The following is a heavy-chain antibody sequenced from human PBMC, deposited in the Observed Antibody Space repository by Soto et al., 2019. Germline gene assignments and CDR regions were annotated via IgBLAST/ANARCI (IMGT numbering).Heavy chain of an antibody. J-gene: IGHJ3*02. CDR3: ARALTMIVVVIKPYDAFDI. CDR1: GGTFSSYA. D-gene: IGHD3-22*01. Sequence: GASVKVSCKASGGTFSSYAISWVRQAPGQGLEWMGGIIPIFGTANYAQKFQGRVTITADESTSTAYMELSSLRSEDTAVYYCARALTMIVVVIKPYDAFDIWGQGTMVTVSS. CDR2: IIPIFGTA. V-gene: IGHV1-69*13.